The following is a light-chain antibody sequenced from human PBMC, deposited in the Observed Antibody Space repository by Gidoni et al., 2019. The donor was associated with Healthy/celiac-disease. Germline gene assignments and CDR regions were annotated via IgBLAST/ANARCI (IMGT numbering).Light chain of an antibody. J-gene: IGLJ3*02. Sequence: QSALTEPAAVAGSPGQSITISCTGTSSDVSGYNYVSWYQQHPGKAPKLMIYEVRNRPSGVSKRFPGSKSGNTASLTISGLQAEDEADYYCSSYTSSSTRVFGGGTKLTVL. CDR3: SSYTSSSTRV. CDR1: SSDVSGYNY. V-gene: IGLV2-14*01. CDR2: EVR.